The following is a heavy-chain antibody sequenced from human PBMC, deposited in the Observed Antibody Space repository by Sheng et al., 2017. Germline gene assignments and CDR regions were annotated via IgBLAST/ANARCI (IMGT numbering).Heavy chain of an antibody. CDR2: IIPIFGTA. Sequence: QVQLVQSGAEVKKPGSSVKVSCKASGGTFSSYAISWVRQAPGQGLEWMGGIIPIFGTANYAQKFQGRVTITADESTSTAYMELSSLRSEDTAVYYCARLSPTGGSGWTGEFDYWGQGTLVTVSS. CDR1: GGTFSSYA. CDR3: ARLSPTGGSGWTGEFDY. V-gene: IGHV1-69*13. D-gene: IGHD6-19*01. J-gene: IGHJ4*02.